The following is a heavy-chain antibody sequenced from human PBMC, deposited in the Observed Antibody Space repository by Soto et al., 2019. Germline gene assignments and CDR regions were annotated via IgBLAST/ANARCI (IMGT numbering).Heavy chain of an antibody. Sequence: ASLKLACKASGDTLTTDVSNWGRQATGHGLEWMGWINPNSGNIGYAQRFQGRVTMTRDTAIRTAYMEVSSLRSDDTAVYYCARGRASGSYYLLDYWGQGTLVTVSS. CDR3: ARGRASGSYYLLDY. V-gene: IGHV1-8*01. J-gene: IGHJ4*02. CDR2: INPNSGNI. D-gene: IGHD3-10*01. CDR1: GDTLTTDV.